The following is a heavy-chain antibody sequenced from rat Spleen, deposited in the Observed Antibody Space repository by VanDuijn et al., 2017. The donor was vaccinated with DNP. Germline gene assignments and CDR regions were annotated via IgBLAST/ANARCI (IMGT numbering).Heavy chain of an antibody. V-gene: IGHV5-31*01. Sequence: EVKLVESGGDLVQPGRSLKLSCVASGFTFSYYWMAWIRQVPGKGLEWIASITSGSGSTSYPDSVKGRFTISRDDAKNTLYLQMNSLRSEDTATYYCTRVGDYHDGGDGDVLDVWGQGTSVTVSS. CDR3: TRVGDYHDGGDGDVLDV. J-gene: IGHJ4*01. D-gene: IGHD1-12*02. CDR2: ITSGSGST. CDR1: GFTFSYYW.